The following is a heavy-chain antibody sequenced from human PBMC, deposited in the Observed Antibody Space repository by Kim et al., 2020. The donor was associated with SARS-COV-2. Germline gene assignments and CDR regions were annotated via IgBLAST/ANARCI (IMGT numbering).Heavy chain of an antibody. J-gene: IGHJ6*02. V-gene: IGHV3-33*01. Sequence: GGSLRLSCAASGFTFSSYGMHWVRQAPGKGLEWVAVIWYDGSNKYYADSVKGRFTISRDNSKNTLYLQMNSLRAEDTAVYYCAREGKDFWSGYSYYYYYYGMDVWGQGTTVTVSS. CDR1: GFTFSSYG. CDR2: IWYDGSNK. D-gene: IGHD3-3*01. CDR3: AREGKDFWSGYSYYYYYYGMDV.